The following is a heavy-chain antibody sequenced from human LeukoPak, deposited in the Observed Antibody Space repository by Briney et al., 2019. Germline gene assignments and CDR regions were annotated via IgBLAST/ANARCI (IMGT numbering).Heavy chain of an antibody. Sequence: SETLSLTCAVYGGSFSGYYWSWIRQPPGKGLEWIGEINHSGSTNYNPSLKSRVTISVDTSKNQFSLKLSSVTAADTAVYYCARGPIGSRSPSYWGHGTLVTVSS. J-gene: IGHJ4*01. CDR1: GGSFSGYY. V-gene: IGHV4-34*01. D-gene: IGHD2-21*01. CDR2: INHSGST. CDR3: ARGPIGSRSPSY.